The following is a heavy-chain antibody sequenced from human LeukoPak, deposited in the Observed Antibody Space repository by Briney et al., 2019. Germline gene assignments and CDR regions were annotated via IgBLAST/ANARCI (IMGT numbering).Heavy chain of an antibody. V-gene: IGHV3-21*01. CDR1: GFTFSSYT. CDR2: ITSSGSHI. D-gene: IGHD3-22*01. Sequence: GGSLRLSCVASGFTFSSYTMNWVRQAPGKGLEWVSSITSSGSHIYYADSVKGRFTISRDNAKNSLYLQMNSLRAEDTAVYYCARYYYDSSGYYYPMDVWGKGTTVTISS. J-gene: IGHJ6*04. CDR3: ARYYYDSSGYYYPMDV.